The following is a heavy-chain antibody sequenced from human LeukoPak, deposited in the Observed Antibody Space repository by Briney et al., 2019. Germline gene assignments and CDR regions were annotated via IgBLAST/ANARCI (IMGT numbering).Heavy chain of an antibody. V-gene: IGHV4-4*07. D-gene: IGHD3-22*01. CDR1: GGSISSYY. Sequence: PSETLSLTCTVSGGSISSYYWSWIRQPAGKGLEWIGRIYTSGSTNYNPSLKSRVTMSVDTSKNQFSLKLSSVTAADTAVYYCASMPDYYDSSGYSNPSAFDIWGQGTMVTVSS. CDR3: ASMPDYYDSSGYSNPSAFDI. J-gene: IGHJ3*02. CDR2: IYTSGST.